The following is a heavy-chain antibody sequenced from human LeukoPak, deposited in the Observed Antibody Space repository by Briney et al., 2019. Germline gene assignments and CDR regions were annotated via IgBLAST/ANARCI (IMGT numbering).Heavy chain of an antibody. J-gene: IGHJ5*02. CDR1: GGTISNYC. CDR3: ARQGQWLVTSGNWFDP. Sequence: AETLSLTCAASGGTISNYCMSWIRQPPGKGLEWVAYIYYSGSTKYNPSLKSRVTLSVDTSKNQFSLKMSSVTAADTAVYYCARQGQWLVTSGNWFDPWGQGALVTVSS. D-gene: IGHD6-19*01. V-gene: IGHV4-59*08. CDR2: IYYSGST.